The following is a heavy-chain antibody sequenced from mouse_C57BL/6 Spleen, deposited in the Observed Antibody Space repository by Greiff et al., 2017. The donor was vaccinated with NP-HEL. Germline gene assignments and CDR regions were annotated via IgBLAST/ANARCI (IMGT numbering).Heavy chain of an antibody. CDR2: IDPSDSET. CDR1: GYTFTSYW. Sequence: VQLQQPGAELVRPGSSVKLSCKASGYTFTSYWMHWVKQRPIQGLEWIGNIDPSDSETHYNQKFKDKATLTVDKSSSTAYMQLSSLTSEDSAVYYCARSHYGSSPLGYWGQGTTLTVSS. V-gene: IGHV1-52*01. J-gene: IGHJ2*01. D-gene: IGHD1-1*01. CDR3: ARSHYGSSPLGY.